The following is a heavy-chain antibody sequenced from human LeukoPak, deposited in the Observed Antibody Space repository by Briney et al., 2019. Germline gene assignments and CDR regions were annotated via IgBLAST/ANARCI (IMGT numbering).Heavy chain of an antibody. V-gene: IGHV3-23*01. CDR1: GFTFSSYA. Sequence: GGSLRLSCAASGFTFSSYAMSWVRQAPGKGLEWVSAISGSGGSTNYADSVKGRFTITRDNSKNTLYLQMNSLRAEDTAVYYCAKERKHVLYYYDSSGYIGDAFDIWGQGTMVTVSS. CDR2: ISGSGGST. J-gene: IGHJ3*02. D-gene: IGHD3-22*01. CDR3: AKERKHVLYYYDSSGYIGDAFDI.